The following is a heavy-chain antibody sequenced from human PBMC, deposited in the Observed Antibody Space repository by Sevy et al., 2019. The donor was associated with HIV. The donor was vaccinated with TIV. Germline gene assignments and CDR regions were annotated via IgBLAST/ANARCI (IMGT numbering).Heavy chain of an antibody. J-gene: IGHJ6*02. D-gene: IGHD2-2*01. CDR1: GGTFSGYA. V-gene: IGHV1-69*13. CDR3: ARSHIVVVPAASTFDYYYYGMDV. CDR2: IIPIFGTV. Sequence: ASVKVSCKGSGGTFSGYAISWVRQAPGQGLEWMGGIIPIFGTVNYVQRFQGRVTITADESTSTAYMELSSLRSEDTAVYYCARSHIVVVPAASTFDYYYYGMDVWGQGTTVTVSS.